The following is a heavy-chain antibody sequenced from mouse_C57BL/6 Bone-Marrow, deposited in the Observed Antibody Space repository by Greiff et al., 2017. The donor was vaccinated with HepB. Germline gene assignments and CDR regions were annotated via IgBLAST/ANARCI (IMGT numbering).Heavy chain of an antibody. CDR2: IWSGGST. J-gene: IGHJ4*01. Sequence: QVQLQQSGPGLVQPSQSLSITCTVSGFSLPSSGVHWVRPSPGKGLEWLGVIWSGGSTDYNAAFISSLSISKDASKSHFFVKMNSLQADDPAIYYCARTFPPSQLLRDRDYWGQGTSVTVSS. V-gene: IGHV2-2*01. D-gene: IGHD1-1*01. CDR1: GFSLPSSG. CDR3: ARTFPPSQLLRDRDY.